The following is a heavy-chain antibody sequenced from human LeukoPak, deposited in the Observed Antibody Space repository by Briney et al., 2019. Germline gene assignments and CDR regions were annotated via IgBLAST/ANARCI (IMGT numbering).Heavy chain of an antibody. CDR2: ISSSSSYI. J-gene: IGHJ4*02. Sequence: GGSLRLSCAASTFSVSSNYMTWVRQAPGKGLEWVSSISSSSSYIYYADSVKGRFTISRDNAKNSLYLQMNSLRAEDTAVYYCARGGGGYCSSTSCYGYYWGQGTLVTVSS. CDR1: TFSVSSNY. CDR3: ARGGGGYCSSTSCYGYY. V-gene: IGHV3-21*01. D-gene: IGHD2-2*01.